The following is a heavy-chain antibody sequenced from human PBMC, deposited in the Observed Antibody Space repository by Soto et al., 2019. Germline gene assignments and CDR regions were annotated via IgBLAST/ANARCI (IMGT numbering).Heavy chain of an antibody. J-gene: IGHJ2*01. CDR1: GFTFSSHD. Sequence: EVQLVESGGGLVQPGGSLRLSCAASGFTFSSHDMHWVRQGTGKGLEWVSGVDTAGGTYYPVSVKGRFAISRDNAKNSLYLQMNSLGATYTAVYYCAREIPSPGNWYFDLWGRGTLVTVSS. D-gene: IGHD2-2*02. CDR3: AREIPSPGNWYFDL. CDR2: VDTAGGT. V-gene: IGHV3-13*04.